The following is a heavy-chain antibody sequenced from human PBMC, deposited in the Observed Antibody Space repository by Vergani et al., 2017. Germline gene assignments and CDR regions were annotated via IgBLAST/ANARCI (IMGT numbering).Heavy chain of an antibody. J-gene: IGHJ5*02. Sequence: QVQLQESGPGLVKPSGTLSLTCAVPGGSISSSSYYLGWIRQPPGKGLEWIGGIYYSGSTYYNPSLKSRVTISVDTSKNQFSLKLSSVTAADTAVYYCARRRQFSAANGDNGFDPWGQGTLVTVSS. D-gene: IGHD5-24*01. CDR3: ARRRQFSAANGDNGFDP. V-gene: IGHV4-39*01. CDR2: IYYSGST. CDR1: GGSISSSSYY.